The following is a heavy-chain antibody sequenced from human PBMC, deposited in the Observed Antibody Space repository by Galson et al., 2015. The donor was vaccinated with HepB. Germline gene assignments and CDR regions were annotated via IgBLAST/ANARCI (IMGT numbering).Heavy chain of an antibody. D-gene: IGHD4-17*01. CDR1: GGSISSYY. J-gene: IGHJ5*02. V-gene: IGHV4-59*01. CDR3: ARENYGDYDQHNWFDP. CDR2: IYYSGST. Sequence: QVQLQESGPGLVKPSETLSLTCTVSGGSISSYYWSWIRQPPGKGLEWIGYIYYSGSTNYNPSLKSRVTISVDTSKNQFSLKLSSVTAADTAVYYCARENYGDYDQHNWFDPWGQGTLVTVSS.